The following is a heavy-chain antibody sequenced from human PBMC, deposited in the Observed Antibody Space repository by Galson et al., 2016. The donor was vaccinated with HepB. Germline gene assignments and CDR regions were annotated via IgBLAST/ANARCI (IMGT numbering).Heavy chain of an antibody. D-gene: IGHD3-3*01. J-gene: IGHJ3*02. CDR1: VGSISSDDYY. CDR2: INYNGDT. V-gene: IGHV4-31*03. CDR3: ARVERNYDFWSGYYLGGAFDI. Sequence: TLSLTCTVSVGSISSDDYYWNWIRQPPGKGLEWIGYINYNGDTYYNPSLRSRVTISIDTSKSQFSLNLTSVTAADTAIYYCARVERNYDFWSGYYLGGAFDIWGQGTVVTVSS.